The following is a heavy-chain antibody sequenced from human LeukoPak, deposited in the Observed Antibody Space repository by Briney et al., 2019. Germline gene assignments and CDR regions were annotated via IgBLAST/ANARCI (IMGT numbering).Heavy chain of an antibody. Sequence: SEPLSLTCTVSGGSIISYYWSWIRQPPGKGLEWIGYIYYSGSTNYNPSLKSRVTISVDTSKNQFSLKLSSVTAADTAVYYCARPHQNYPVHAFDIWGQGTMVTVSS. J-gene: IGHJ3*02. CDR2: IYYSGST. CDR1: GGSIISYY. D-gene: IGHD1-1*01. CDR3: ARPHQNYPVHAFDI. V-gene: IGHV4-59*08.